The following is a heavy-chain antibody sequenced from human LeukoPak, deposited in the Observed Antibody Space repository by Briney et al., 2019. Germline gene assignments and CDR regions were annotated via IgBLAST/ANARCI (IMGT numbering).Heavy chain of an antibody. J-gene: IGHJ2*01. CDR1: GFTFSTFA. Sequence: GGSLRLSCAASGFTFSTFAMIWVRQPPGKGLEWVSSIFPSGGEIHYADSVKGRFTISRDNSKNTLYLQMNSLRAEDTAVYYCAKDRDYSPDWYFDLWGRGTLVTVSS. CDR3: AKDRDYSPDWYFDL. V-gene: IGHV3-23*01. CDR2: IFPSGGEI. D-gene: IGHD2-15*01.